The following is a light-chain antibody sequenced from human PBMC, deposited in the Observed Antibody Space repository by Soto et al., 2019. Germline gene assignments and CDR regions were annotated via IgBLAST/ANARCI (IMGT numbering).Light chain of an antibody. Sequence: QSVLTQPASVSGSPGQSITISCTGTSSDIGAYNSVSWYQQHPGKAPKLMIYDVSNRPSGVSNRFSGSKSGNMASLTISGLQAEDEADYYCSSYTTSSTLVVFGGGTKLTVL. CDR3: SSYTTSSTLVV. CDR2: DVS. J-gene: IGLJ2*01. V-gene: IGLV2-14*01. CDR1: SSDIGAYNS.